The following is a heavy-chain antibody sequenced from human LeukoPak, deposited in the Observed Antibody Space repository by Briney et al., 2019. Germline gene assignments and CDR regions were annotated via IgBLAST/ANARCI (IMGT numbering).Heavy chain of an antibody. CDR3: ARVLGSSAPLHFDY. J-gene: IGHJ4*02. D-gene: IGHD6-6*01. CDR2: IYYSGST. CDR1: GGSISSYY. Sequence: SETLSLTCTVSGGSISSYYWSWIRQPPGKGLEWIGYIYYSGSTNYNPSLKSRVTISVDTSKNQFSLKLSSVTAADTAVYYCARVLGSSAPLHFDYWGQGTLVTVSS. V-gene: IGHV4-59*08.